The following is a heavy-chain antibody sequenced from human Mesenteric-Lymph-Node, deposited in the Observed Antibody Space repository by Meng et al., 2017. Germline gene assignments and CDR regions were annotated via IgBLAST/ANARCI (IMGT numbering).Heavy chain of an antibody. CDR1: GGTFSSYA. Sequence: SVKVSCKASGGTFSSYAISWVRQAPGQGLEWMGGIIPIFGTANYAQKFQGRVTITADESTSTAYMELSSLRSEDTAVYYCARAGLGATSLAPTDYWGQGTLVTVSS. V-gene: IGHV1-69*13. CDR2: IIPIFGTA. D-gene: IGHD1-26*01. CDR3: ARAGLGATSLAPTDY. J-gene: IGHJ4*02.